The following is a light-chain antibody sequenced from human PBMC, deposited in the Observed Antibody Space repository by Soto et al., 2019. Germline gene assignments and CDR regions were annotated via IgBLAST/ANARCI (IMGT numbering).Light chain of an antibody. CDR2: GAS. CDR3: HYGNSLPWP. J-gene: IGKJ1*01. Sequence: EVGFTKSPGTLSLSQGERATLSCRASQSVSSSYLAWYQQKPGQAPRLLICGASSRATGIPDRFSGSGSGTDFTLTISRLEPEDFAVYYCHYGNSLPWPFGQGTKVDIK. CDR1: QSVSSSY. V-gene: IGKV3-20*01.